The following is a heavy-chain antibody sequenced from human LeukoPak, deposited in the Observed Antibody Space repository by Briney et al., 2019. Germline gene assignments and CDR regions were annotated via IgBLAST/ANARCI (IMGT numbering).Heavy chain of an antibody. J-gene: IGHJ5*02. D-gene: IGHD6-19*01. CDR2: ISNSGTTR. CDR3: ARDQTGITVAATGWFDP. Sequence: GGSLRLSCAASGFTFSDYYMSWIRQAPGRGLEWVSYISNSGTTRYYADSVKGRVTISRDNAKNSLYLQMNSLGAEDTAVYYCARDQTGITVAATGWFDPWGQGTLVTVSS. CDR1: GFTFSDYY. V-gene: IGHV3-11*04.